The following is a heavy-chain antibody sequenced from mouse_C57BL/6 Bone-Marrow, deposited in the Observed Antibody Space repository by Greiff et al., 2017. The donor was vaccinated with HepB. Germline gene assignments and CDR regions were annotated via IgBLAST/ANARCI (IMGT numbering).Heavy chain of an antibody. D-gene: IGHD1-1*01. J-gene: IGHJ4*01. CDR3: ASSPGYYGSSYENAMDY. CDR1: GYAFSSSW. CDR2: IYPGDGDT. Sequence: VKLMESGPELVKPGASVKISCKASGYAFSSSWMNWVKQRPGKGLEWIGRIYPGDGDTNYNGKFKGKATLTADKSSSTAYMQLSSLTSEDSAVYFCASSPGYYGSSYENAMDYWGQGTSVTVSS. V-gene: IGHV1-82*01.